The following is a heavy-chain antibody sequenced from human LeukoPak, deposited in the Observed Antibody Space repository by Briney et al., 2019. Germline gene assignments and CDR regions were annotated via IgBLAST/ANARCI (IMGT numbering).Heavy chain of an antibody. CDR1: GFTFDDYT. Sequence: GGSLRLSCAASGFTFDDYTMHWVRHAPGKGLEWVSLISWDGGSTYYADSVKGRFTISRDNSKNSLYLQMNSLRTEDTALYYCAKDKQWAFDYWGQGTLVTVSS. V-gene: IGHV3-43*01. J-gene: IGHJ4*02. CDR3: AKDKQWAFDY. D-gene: IGHD6-19*01. CDR2: ISWDGGST.